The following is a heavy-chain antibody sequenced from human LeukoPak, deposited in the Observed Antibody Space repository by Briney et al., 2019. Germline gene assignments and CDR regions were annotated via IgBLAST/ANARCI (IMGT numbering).Heavy chain of an antibody. Sequence: KSSETLSLTCTVSGGSISSSSYYWGWIRQPPGKGLEWIGSIYYSGSTYYNPSLKRRVTISVDTSKNQFSLKLSSVTAADTAVYYCARAYSSGFSLPYYFDYWGQGTLVTVPS. J-gene: IGHJ4*02. CDR2: IYYSGST. V-gene: IGHV4-39*07. CDR1: GGSISSSSYY. D-gene: IGHD6-19*01. CDR3: ARAYSSGFSLPYYFDY.